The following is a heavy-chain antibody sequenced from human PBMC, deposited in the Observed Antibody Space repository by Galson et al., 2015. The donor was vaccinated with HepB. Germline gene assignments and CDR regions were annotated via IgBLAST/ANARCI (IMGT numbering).Heavy chain of an antibody. CDR3: ARDYSSAWYYFDS. Sequence: SETLSLTCSVSGVSISSSSYYWGWIRQPPGKGLQWIGSFSYRGSPYYNPSLKSRLTISVDTSKNQFSLNLSSVTAADTAVYYCARDYSSAWYYFDSWGQGTL. J-gene: IGHJ4*02. CDR1: GVSISSSSYY. D-gene: IGHD6-19*01. V-gene: IGHV4-39*07. CDR2: FSYRGSP.